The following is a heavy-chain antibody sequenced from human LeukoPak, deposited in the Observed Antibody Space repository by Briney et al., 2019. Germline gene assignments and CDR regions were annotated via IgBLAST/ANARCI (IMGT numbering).Heavy chain of an antibody. CDR3: ARVDNWNDPPFDY. Sequence: GASVTVSCKASGYTFTSYYMHWVRQAPGQGLEWMGMINPSGGSTSNAQKFQGRVTMTRDTSTTTIYMELSGLRSEVTAVYYCARVDNWNDPPFDYWGQGTLVTVSS. CDR1: GYTFTSYY. D-gene: IGHD1-20*01. J-gene: IGHJ4*02. CDR2: INPSGGST. V-gene: IGHV1-46*01.